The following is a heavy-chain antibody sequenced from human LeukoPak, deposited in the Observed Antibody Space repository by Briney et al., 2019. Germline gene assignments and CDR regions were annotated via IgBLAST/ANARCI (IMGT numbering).Heavy chain of an antibody. CDR1: GFTFSSYG. D-gene: IGHD2-15*01. CDR2: IWYDGSNK. CDR3: ARGYCSGGSCPLDY. J-gene: IGHJ4*02. Sequence: PGRSLRLSCAASGFTFSSYGMHWVRQAPGKGLEWVAVIWYDGSNKYYADSVKGRFTISRDNSKNTLYLQMNSLRAEDTAVYYCARGYCSGGSCPLDYWGQGTLVTVSS. V-gene: IGHV3-33*01.